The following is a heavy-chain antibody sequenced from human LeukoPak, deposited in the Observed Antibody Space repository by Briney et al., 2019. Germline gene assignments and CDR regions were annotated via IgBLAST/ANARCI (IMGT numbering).Heavy chain of an antibody. J-gene: IGHJ3*02. V-gene: IGHV3-23*01. CDR3: VRAGWLLPQDIFDI. CDR2: ITGSGDST. Sequence: GGSLRLSCAASGFTFSSFAMNWVRQAPGKGLEWVSAITGSGDSTFYGDSVKGRFTISRDNSKNTLYLQTNSLRVADTAVYYCVRAGWLLPQDIFDIWGQGTMVTVSS. CDR1: GFTFSSFA. D-gene: IGHD3-22*01.